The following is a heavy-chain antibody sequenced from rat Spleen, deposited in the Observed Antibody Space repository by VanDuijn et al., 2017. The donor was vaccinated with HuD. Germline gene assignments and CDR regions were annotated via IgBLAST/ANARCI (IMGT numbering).Heavy chain of an antibody. CDR3: TRLTGPRYYWYFDF. CDR1: GFTFNNYW. V-gene: IGHV5-31*01. Sequence: EVQLVETGGGLVQPGRSLKLSCVASGFTFNNYWMTWIRQAPGKGLEWVASITSAGVPTYYPDSVKGRFTISRDNAKSTLYLQMNSLRSEDTATYYCTRLTGPRYYWYFDFWGPGTMVTVSS. D-gene: IGHD5-1*01. CDR2: ITSAGVPT. J-gene: IGHJ1*01.